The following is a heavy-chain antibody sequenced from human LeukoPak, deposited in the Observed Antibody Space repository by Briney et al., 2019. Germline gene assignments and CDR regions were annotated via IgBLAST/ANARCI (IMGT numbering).Heavy chain of an antibody. Sequence: PSETLSLTCTVSGGSISSSSYYWGWIRQPPGKGLEWIGSIYYSGSTYYNPSLKSRVTISVDTSKNQFSLKLSSVTAADTAVYYCARRGLWELQQSFDYWGQGTLVTVSS. D-gene: IGHD1-26*01. V-gene: IGHV4-39*01. CDR1: GGSISSSSYY. CDR3: ARRGLWELQQSFDY. J-gene: IGHJ4*02. CDR2: IYYSGST.